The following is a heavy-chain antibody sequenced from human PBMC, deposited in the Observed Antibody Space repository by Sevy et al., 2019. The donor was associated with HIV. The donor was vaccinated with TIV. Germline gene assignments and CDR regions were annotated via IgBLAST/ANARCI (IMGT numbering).Heavy chain of an antibody. V-gene: IGHV3-48*03. CDR1: GFTFSSYE. J-gene: IGHJ6*02. Sequence: GGSLRLSCAASGFTFSSYEMNWVRQAPGKGLEWVSYISSSGSTIYYADSVKGRFTISRDNAKNSLYLQMNSLRAEDTAVYYCARDRVVVVAATYYYYGMDVWGQWTTVTVSS. D-gene: IGHD2-15*01. CDR2: ISSSGSTI. CDR3: ARDRVVVVAATYYYYGMDV.